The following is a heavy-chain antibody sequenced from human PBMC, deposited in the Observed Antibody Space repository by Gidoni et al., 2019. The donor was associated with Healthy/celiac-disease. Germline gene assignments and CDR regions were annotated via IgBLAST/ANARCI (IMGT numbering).Heavy chain of an antibody. J-gene: IGHJ6*03. CDR3: AKAGDTAMVLSYYYYYYMDV. CDR2: SSGSGGST. V-gene: IGHV3-23*01. CDR1: GFTFSSYA. Sequence: EVQLLESGGGLVQPGGSLRLSCAASGFTFSSYAMSWVRQAPGKGLEWVSASSGSGGSTYYADSVKGRFTISRDNSKNTLYLQMNSLRAEDTAVYYCAKAGDTAMVLSYYYYYYMDVWGKGTTVTVSS. D-gene: IGHD5-18*01.